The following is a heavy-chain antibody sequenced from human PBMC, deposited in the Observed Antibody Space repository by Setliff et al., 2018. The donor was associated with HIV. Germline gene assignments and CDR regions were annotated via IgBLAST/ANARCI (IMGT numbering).Heavy chain of an antibody. CDR2: IDAGNGNT. CDR1: GYTFTSYY. D-gene: IGHD3-10*01. J-gene: IGHJ3*02. V-gene: IGHV1-3*01. CDR3: ARDRAGDAFDI. Sequence: GASVKVSCKASGYTFTSYYMHWVRQAPGQRLEWMGWIDAGNGNTKYSQKFQGRVTITRDTSTSTAYMELRSLRSDDTAVYYCARDRAGDAFDIWGQGTMVT.